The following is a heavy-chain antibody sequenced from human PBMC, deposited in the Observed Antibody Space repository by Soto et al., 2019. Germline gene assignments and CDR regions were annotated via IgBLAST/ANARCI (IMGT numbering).Heavy chain of an antibody. CDR1: GFTFSSYG. CDR2: ISYDGSNK. CDR3: AKSLAYCGGDCSLIDY. Sequence: QVQLVESGGGVVQPGRSLRLSCAASGFTFSSYGMHWVRQAPGKGLEWVAVISYDGSNKYYADSVKGRFTISRDNSKNTLYLQMNSLRAEDTAVYYCAKSLAYCGGDCSLIDYWGQGTLVTVSS. V-gene: IGHV3-30*18. J-gene: IGHJ4*02. D-gene: IGHD2-21*02.